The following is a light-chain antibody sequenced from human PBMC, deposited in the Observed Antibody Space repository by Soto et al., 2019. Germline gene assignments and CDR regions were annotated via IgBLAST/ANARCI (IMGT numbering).Light chain of an antibody. V-gene: IGLV2-14*01. J-gene: IGLJ2*01. CDR1: RSDVGAYNL. Sequence: QSALTQPPSASGSRGQSVTISCTGTRSDVGAYNLVSWYQQHPGRAPQLIIYEVRNRPSGISFRFSGSKSGNTASLTISGLQAEDEADYYCSSYTSKSSLIFGGGTKLTVL. CDR3: SSYTSKSSLI. CDR2: EVR.